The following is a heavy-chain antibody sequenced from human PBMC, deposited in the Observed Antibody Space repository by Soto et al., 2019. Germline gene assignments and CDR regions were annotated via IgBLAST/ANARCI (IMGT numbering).Heavy chain of an antibody. Sequence: QVQLVESGGGLVKPGGSLRLSCAASGFTFSDYYMSWIRQAPGKGLEWVSYISSSSSYTNYADSVKGRFTISRDNAKNSLYLQMNSLRAEDTAVYYCARAQGRGRLYAFDIWGQGTMVTVSS. J-gene: IGHJ3*02. CDR3: ARAQGRGRLYAFDI. CDR1: GFTFSDYY. V-gene: IGHV3-11*06. CDR2: ISSSSSYT. D-gene: IGHD6-6*01.